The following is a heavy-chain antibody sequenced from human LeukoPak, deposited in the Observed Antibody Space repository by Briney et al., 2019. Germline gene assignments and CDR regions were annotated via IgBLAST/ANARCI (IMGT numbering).Heavy chain of an antibody. CDR1: GFTFSSHS. D-gene: IGHD3-22*01. J-gene: IGHJ4*02. V-gene: IGHV3-21*01. CDR3: ARDSGRDDSSGYYYSEVDY. Sequence: GGSLRLSCAASGFTFSSHSMNWVRQAPGKGLEWVSSISSSSSYIYYADSVKGRFTISRDNAKNSLYLQMNSLRAEDTAVYYCARDSGRDDSSGYYYSEVDYWGQGTLVTVSS. CDR2: ISSSSSYI.